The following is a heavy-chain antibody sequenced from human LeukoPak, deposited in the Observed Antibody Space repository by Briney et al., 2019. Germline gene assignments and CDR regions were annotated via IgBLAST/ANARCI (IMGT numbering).Heavy chain of an antibody. CDR3: VRDFRAVAGNFEY. Sequence: GGSLRLSCAASGFTFSSYAMHWVRQAPGKGLEWVALISYDGSNEHYADSVKGRFTISRDNSKNTLYLQMNSLRADDTAMYYCVRDFRAVAGNFEYWGQGTLVTLSS. V-gene: IGHV3-30-3*01. D-gene: IGHD6-19*01. CDR2: ISYDGSNE. J-gene: IGHJ4*02. CDR1: GFTFSSYA.